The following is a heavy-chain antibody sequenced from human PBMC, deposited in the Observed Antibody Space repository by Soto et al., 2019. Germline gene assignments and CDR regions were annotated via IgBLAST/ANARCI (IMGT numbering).Heavy chain of an antibody. V-gene: IGHV1-69*01. D-gene: IGHD1-26*01. Sequence: QVQLVQSGAEVKKPGSSLKVSCKASGGTFSSFAITWVRQAPGQGLEWMGGSIPIFGTANYAQKFQGRVTITADESTSTAYMELSSLRYDDTAVYYCARDLVGAAENYVMDVWGQGTTVTVSS. CDR2: SIPIFGTA. J-gene: IGHJ6*02. CDR3: ARDLVGAAENYVMDV. CDR1: GGTFSSFA.